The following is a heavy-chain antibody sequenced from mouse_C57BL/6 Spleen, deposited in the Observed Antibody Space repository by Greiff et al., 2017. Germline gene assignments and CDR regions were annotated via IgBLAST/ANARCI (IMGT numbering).Heavy chain of an antibody. CDR3: VRDGFYDGYPYYFDY. V-gene: IGHV10-3*01. CDR2: IRSKSSNYAT. CDR1: GFTFNTYA. Sequence: EVKLVESGGGLVQPKGSLKLSCAASGFTFNTYAMHWVRPAPGKGLEWVARIRSKSSNYATYYADSVKDRFTISRDDSQSMLYLQMNNLKTDDTAMYYCVRDGFYDGYPYYFDYWGQGTTLTVSS. D-gene: IGHD2-3*01. J-gene: IGHJ2*01.